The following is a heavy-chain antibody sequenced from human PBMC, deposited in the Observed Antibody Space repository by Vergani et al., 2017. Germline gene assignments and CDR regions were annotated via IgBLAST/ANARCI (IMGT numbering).Heavy chain of an antibody. D-gene: IGHD3-10*01. CDR3: AKAGSVTSGSLQYNFYMDV. J-gene: IGHJ6*03. V-gene: IGHV3-30*18. CDR1: GFSFSSHA. Sequence: QVQLAESGGGRVQPGRSLRLSCAASGFSFSSHAIHWVRQAPGKGLEWVAVISNDGSKKYYADSVKGRFTISRDNSKNTLDLQMNSLRTQDTAVYYCAKAGSVTSGSLQYNFYMDVWGKETTVTVS. CDR2: ISNDGSKK.